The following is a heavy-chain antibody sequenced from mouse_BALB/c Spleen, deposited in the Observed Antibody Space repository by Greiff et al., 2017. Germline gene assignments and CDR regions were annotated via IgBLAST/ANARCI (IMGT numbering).Heavy chain of an antibody. Sequence: EVKLMESGGGLVKPGGSLKLSCAASGFAFSSYDMSWVRQTPEKRLEWVAYISSGGGSTYYPDTVKGRFTISRDNAKNTLYLQMSSLKSEDTAMYYCARHGKDYYGSSSFAYWGQGTLVTVSA. CDR3: ARHGKDYYGSSSFAY. D-gene: IGHD1-1*01. J-gene: IGHJ3*01. CDR2: ISSGGGST. CDR1: GFAFSSYD. V-gene: IGHV5-12-1*01.